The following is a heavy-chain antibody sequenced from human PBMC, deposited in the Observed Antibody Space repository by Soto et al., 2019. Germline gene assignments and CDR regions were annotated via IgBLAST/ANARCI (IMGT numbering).Heavy chain of an antibody. CDR3: ARDGVVVDLWNPMWFDP. CDR1: GYIFSGYY. CDR2: MNPNSGVT. V-gene: IGHV1-2*02. D-gene: IGHD3-3*01. Sequence: GASVKVPCKTSGYIFSGYYMHWVRQAPGQGLEWMGWMNPNSGVTSYAQKFQGRATMSRDTSITTVYMELRRLTSDDTAMYYCARDGVVVDLWNPMWFDPWGQGTQVTVSS. J-gene: IGHJ5*02.